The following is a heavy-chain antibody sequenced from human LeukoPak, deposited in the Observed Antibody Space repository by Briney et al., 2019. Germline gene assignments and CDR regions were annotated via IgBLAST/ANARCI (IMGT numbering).Heavy chain of an antibody. CDR2: ISPNTGGT. Sequence: GASVKVSCKASGYTFNAYYMHWVRQAPVQGLEWMGWISPNTGGTSYAQKFQGRVTMTRDTSISTAYMELSRLRSDDTAVYYCARDVVVVAANWFDPWGQGTLVTVSS. J-gene: IGHJ5*02. V-gene: IGHV1-2*02. D-gene: IGHD2-15*01. CDR1: GYTFNAYY. CDR3: ARDVVVVAANWFDP.